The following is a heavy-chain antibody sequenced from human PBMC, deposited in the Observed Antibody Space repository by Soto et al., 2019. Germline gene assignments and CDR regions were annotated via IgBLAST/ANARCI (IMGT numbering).Heavy chain of an antibody. CDR2: ISGSGGST. D-gene: IGHD6-19*01. CDR1: VFTFSSYA. V-gene: IGHV3-23*01. CDR3: AKVTSSGWYWFDP. Sequence: WWSLRLSCSASVFTFSSYAMSWFRQAPGKGLEWVSAISGSGGSTYYADSVKGRFTISRDNSKNTLYLQMNSLRAEDTAVYYCAKVTSSGWYWFDPWGQGTLVTVSS. J-gene: IGHJ5*02.